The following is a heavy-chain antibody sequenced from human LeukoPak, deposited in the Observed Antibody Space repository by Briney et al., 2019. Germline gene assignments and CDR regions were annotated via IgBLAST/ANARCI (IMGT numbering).Heavy chain of an antibody. CDR2: ISGSGGSA. Sequence: GGSLRLSCAASGFTFSTYAMSWVRQAPGKGLEWVSGISGSGGSAFYADSVKGRFTNSRDSSKNTLYLQMNSLRAEDTAVYYCAKDLSVGDYMYYFDYWGQGTLVTVSS. J-gene: IGHJ4*02. CDR1: GFTFSTYA. V-gene: IGHV3-23*01. D-gene: IGHD4-17*01. CDR3: AKDLSVGDYMYYFDY.